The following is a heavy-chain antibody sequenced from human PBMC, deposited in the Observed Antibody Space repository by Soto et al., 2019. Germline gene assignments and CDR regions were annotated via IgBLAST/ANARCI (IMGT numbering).Heavy chain of an antibody. CDR1: GYTFTSYA. Sequence: QVQLVQSGAEVKKPGASVKVSCKASGYTFTSYAMHWVRQAPGQRLEWMGWINAGNGNTKYSQKFQGRVTITRDTGARRAYMELGSRRCEETAVYYCARSGGYDFWSGYSIKGWFGAWGQGTLVTVSS. V-gene: IGHV1-3*01. J-gene: IGHJ5*02. CDR2: INAGNGNT. CDR3: ARSGGYDFWSGYSIKGWFGA. D-gene: IGHD3-3*01.